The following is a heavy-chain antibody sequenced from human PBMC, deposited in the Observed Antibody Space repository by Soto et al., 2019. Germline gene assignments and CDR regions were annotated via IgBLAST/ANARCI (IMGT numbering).Heavy chain of an antibody. V-gene: IGHV1-69*12. Sequence: QVQLVQSGAEVKKPGSSVKVSCKASGGTFSSYAISWVRQAPGQGLERMGGIIPIFGTANYAQKFQGRVTITADESTSTAYMELSSLRSEDTAVYYCARHPPAVYYYGMDVWGQGTTVTVSS. CDR2: IIPIFGTA. CDR1: GGTFSSYA. CDR3: ARHPPAVYYYGMDV. J-gene: IGHJ6*02.